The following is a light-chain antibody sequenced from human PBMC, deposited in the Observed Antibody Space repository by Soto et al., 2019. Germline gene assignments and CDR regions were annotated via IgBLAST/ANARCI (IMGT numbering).Light chain of an antibody. CDR1: IGSIASNY. CDR2: EDN. J-gene: IGLJ3*02. CDR3: QSYDATNQV. V-gene: IGLV6-57*01. Sequence: NFMLTQPHSVSESPGKTVIISCTRSIGSIASNYVQWYQQRPGSSPTTVIYEDNQRPSGVPDRFSGSIDSSSNSASLTISGLETEDEADYFCQSYDATNQVFGGGTKLTVL.